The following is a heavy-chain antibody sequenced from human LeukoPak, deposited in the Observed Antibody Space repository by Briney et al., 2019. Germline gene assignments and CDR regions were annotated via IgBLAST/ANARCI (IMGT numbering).Heavy chain of an antibody. V-gene: IGHV3-23*01. J-gene: IGHJ4*02. Sequence: GGSLRLSCAASGFTFSSYAMSWVRQAPGKGLEGVSAISGSGGSTYYAYSVKGRFTISRDNSKNTLYLQMNSLRAEDTAVYYCAKVGSRIVATIQDYWGQGTLVTVSS. D-gene: IGHD5-12*01. CDR2: ISGSGGST. CDR1: GFTFSSYA. CDR3: AKVGSRIVATIQDY.